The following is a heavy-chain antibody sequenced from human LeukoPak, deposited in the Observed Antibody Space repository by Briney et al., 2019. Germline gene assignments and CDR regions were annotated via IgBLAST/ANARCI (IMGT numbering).Heavy chain of an antibody. V-gene: IGHV4-34*01. Sequence: SESLSLTCAVYGGSFSGFYWSWIRHVPGKGLEWIGEINYTGSTSYNPSLKSRVTISVDTSQNQFFLLLTSVPAADTAVYYCARVAGYLPTRWFDPWGQGTHVTVSS. CDR1: GGSFSGFY. J-gene: IGHJ5*02. D-gene: IGHD6-25*01. CDR2: INYTGST. CDR3: ARVAGYLPTRWFDP.